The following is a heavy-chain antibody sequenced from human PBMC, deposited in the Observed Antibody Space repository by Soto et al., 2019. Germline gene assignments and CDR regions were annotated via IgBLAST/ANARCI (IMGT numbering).Heavy chain of an antibody. V-gene: IGHV5-51*01. Sequence: GAALKISCKGSGNNFTSYWIGRVRQIPRKSLEWMGIIYPGDSDTRYSPSFQGQVTISADKSISTAYLQWSSLKASDTAMYYCARSTYGYCSSTSCYVSGYYYYYLDVWGKGTTVTVSS. CDR3: ARSTYGYCSSTSCYVSGYYYYYLDV. CDR2: IYPGDSDT. D-gene: IGHD2-2*01. CDR1: GNNFTSYW. J-gene: IGHJ6*03.